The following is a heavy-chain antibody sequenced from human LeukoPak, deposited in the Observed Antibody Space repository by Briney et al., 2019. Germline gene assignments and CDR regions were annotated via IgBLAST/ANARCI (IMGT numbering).Heavy chain of an antibody. D-gene: IGHD3-22*01. V-gene: IGHV3-11*01. CDR1: GFTFSDYY. Sequence: KPGGSLRLSCAASGFTFSDYYMSWIRQAPGKGLEWVSYISSSGSTIYYADSVKGRFTISRDNAKNSLYLQMNSLRAEDTAVYYCAWWDYYESSGYPNDDFDIWGQGTMVTVSS. CDR3: AWWDYYESSGYPNDDFDI. CDR2: ISSSGSTI. J-gene: IGHJ3*02.